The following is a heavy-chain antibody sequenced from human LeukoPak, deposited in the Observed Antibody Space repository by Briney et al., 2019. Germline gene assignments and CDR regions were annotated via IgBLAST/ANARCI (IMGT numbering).Heavy chain of an antibody. J-gene: IGHJ4*02. V-gene: IGHV3-9*01. Sequence: GGSLRLSCAASGFTFDDYAMHWVRQAPGKGLEWVPGISWNSGSIGYADSVKGRFTISRDNAKNSLYLQMNSLRAEDTALYYCAKSTSSGWYEGYYFDYWGQGTLVTVSS. CDR3: AKSTSSGWYEGYYFDY. CDR2: ISWNSGSI. D-gene: IGHD6-19*01. CDR1: GFTFDDYA.